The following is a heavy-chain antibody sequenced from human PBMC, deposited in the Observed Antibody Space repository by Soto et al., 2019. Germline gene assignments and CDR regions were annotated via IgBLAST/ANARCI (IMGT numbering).Heavy chain of an antibody. J-gene: IGHJ4*02. D-gene: IGHD3-10*01. CDR2: ISSSSSYI. Sequence: GGSLRLSCAASGFTFSSYSMNWVRQAPGKGPEWVSSISSSSSYIYYADSVKGRFTISRDNAKNSLYLQMNSLRAEDTAVYYCARWAQDQITMVRGAPDVWGQGTLVTVSS. CDR1: GFTFSSYS. V-gene: IGHV3-21*01. CDR3: ARWAQDQITMVRGAPDV.